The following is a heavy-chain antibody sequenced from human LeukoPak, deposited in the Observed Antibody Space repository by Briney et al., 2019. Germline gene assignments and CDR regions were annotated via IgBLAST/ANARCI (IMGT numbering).Heavy chain of an antibody. CDR1: GFTVSSNY. CDR2: IYSGGST. J-gene: IGHJ4*02. CDR3: ARALGSSSDF. Sequence: PGGSLRLSCAASGFTVSSNYMSWVRQAPGKGLEWVSVIYSGGSTYYADPVKGRFTISRDNSKNTLYLQMNSLSGEDTAVYYCARALGSSSDFWGQGTLVTVSS. V-gene: IGHV3-66*01. D-gene: IGHD1-26*01.